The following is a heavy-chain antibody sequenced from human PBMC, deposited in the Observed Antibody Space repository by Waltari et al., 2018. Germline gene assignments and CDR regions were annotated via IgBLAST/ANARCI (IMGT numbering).Heavy chain of an antibody. Sequence: EVQLVESGGGLIQPGGSLRLSCEASGFTVINHYIHWVRQAPGKGLEWVSVIFDGGSTYSADSVKGRFTISRDNSNNTLYLQMTSLRAEDTAIYYCARGPLGYWNSNWYFDLWGRGTLVIVSS. J-gene: IGHJ2*01. CDR3: ARGPLGYWNSNWYFDL. CDR1: GFTVINHY. CDR2: IFDGGST. V-gene: IGHV3-53*01. D-gene: IGHD1-7*01.